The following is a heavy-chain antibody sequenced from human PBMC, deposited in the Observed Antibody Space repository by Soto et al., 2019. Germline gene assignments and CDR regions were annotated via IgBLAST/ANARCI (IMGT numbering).Heavy chain of an antibody. CDR2: ISGSGGST. D-gene: IGHD6-13*01. CDR3: ARAEYSSSWYGFQFDY. Sequence: RVPWXAVECNSRSYARSCVSQDTGKGLEWVSAISGSGGSTYYADSVKGRFTISRDNAKNSLYLQMNSLRAEDTAVYYCARAEYSSSWYGFQFDYWGQGTLVTVSS. V-gene: IGHV3-23*01. J-gene: IGHJ4*02. CDR1: ECNSRSYA.